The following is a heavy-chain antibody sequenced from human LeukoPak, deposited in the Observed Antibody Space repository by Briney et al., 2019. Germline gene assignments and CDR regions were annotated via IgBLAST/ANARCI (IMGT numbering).Heavy chain of an antibody. D-gene: IGHD2-2*03. CDR2: IYYSGST. Sequence: SETLSLTCTVSGGSISSSSYYWGWIRQPPGKGVEWIGSIYYSGSTYYNPSLKSRVTTSVDTSKNQFSLKLSSVTAADTAVYYCARDGYCSSTSCYGDWSDPWGQGTLVTVSS. CDR3: ARDGYCSSTSCYGDWSDP. V-gene: IGHV4-39*02. J-gene: IGHJ5*02. CDR1: GGSISSSSYY.